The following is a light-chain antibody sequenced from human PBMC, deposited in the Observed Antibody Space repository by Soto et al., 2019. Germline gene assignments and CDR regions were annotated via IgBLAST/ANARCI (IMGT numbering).Light chain of an antibody. CDR1: QSISNW. V-gene: IGKV1-5*03. CDR2: KAS. J-gene: IGKJ2*01. CDR3: QQYNTYSYT. Sequence: DIQMTQSPSTLSASVGDRVTITCRASQSISNWLAWYQQKPGKAPKLVIYKASSLETGVPSRFSGSGSGTEFTLTISSLQPDDFATYYCQQYNTYSYTFGQGTKLEIK.